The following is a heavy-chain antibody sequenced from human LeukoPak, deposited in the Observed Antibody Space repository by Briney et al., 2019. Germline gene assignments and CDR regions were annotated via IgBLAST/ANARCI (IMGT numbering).Heavy chain of an antibody. Sequence: GASVKVSCKASGGTFSSYAISWVRQAPGQGLEWMGRIIPIFGTANYAQKFQGRVTITTDESTSTAYMELSSLRSEDTAVYYCARDENYGGNFGYWDQGTLVTVSS. D-gene: IGHD4-23*01. J-gene: IGHJ4*02. V-gene: IGHV1-69*05. CDR3: ARDENYGGNFGY. CDR2: IIPIFGTA. CDR1: GGTFSSYA.